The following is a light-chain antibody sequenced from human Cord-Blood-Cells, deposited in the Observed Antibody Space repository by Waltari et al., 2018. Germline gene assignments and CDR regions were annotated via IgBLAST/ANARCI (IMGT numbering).Light chain of an antibody. J-gene: IGLJ2*01. Sequence: QSALTQPASVSGSPGQPITISCTGTSSDVGGYNYVSWYQQHPGKAPKLMIYEVSKRPSGVPDRFSGSKSGNTASLTVSGLQAEDEADYYCSSYAGSNDWGVFGGGTKLTVL. CDR3: SSYAGSNDWGV. CDR1: SSDVGGYNY. CDR2: EVS. V-gene: IGLV2-8*01.